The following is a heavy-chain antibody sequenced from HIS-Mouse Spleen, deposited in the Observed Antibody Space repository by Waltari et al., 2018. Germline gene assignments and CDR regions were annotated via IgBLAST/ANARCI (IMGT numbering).Heavy chain of an antibody. D-gene: IGHD6-13*01. Sequence: QLQLQESGPGLVKPSETLSLTCTVSGGSISSSSYYWGWIRQPPGKGLEWIGSIYYSGSTYYNPSLKRRVTISVDTSKNQFSLKLSSATAADTAVYYCAREIPYSSSWYDWYFDLGGRGTLVTVSS. J-gene: IGHJ2*01. CDR2: IYYSGST. V-gene: IGHV4-39*07. CDR3: AREIPYSSSWYDWYFDL. CDR1: GGSISSSSYY.